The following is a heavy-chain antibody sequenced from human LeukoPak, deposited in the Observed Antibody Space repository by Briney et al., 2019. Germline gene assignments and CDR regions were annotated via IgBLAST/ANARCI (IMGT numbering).Heavy chain of an antibody. V-gene: IGHV3-15*01. CDR2: ILSKGGGGTT. J-gene: IGHJ6*03. CDR3: TWIQRRQLAGIYYYYMDV. Sequence: GGSLRLSCAASGFSYTDAWMSWVRQAPGKGLEWVGRILSKGGGGTTDYAAPVKGRFTISRDDSKNALYLQMNSLKTEDTAVYYCTWIQRRQLAGIYYYYMDVWGQGTTVTVSS. CDR1: GFSYTDAW. D-gene: IGHD1-1*01.